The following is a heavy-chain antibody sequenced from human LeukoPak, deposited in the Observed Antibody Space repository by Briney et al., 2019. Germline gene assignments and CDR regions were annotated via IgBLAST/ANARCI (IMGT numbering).Heavy chain of an antibody. CDR3: ARRSGSYLYAFDI. J-gene: IGHJ3*02. CDR2: IYYSGST. CDR1: GGSISSYY. D-gene: IGHD1-26*01. Sequence: SETLSLTCTVSGGSISSYYWSWIRQPPGKGLEWIGYIYYSGSTNYNPSLKSRVTISVDTSKNQFSLKLSSVTAADTAVYYCARRSGSYLYAFDIWGQGTTVTGSS. V-gene: IGHV4-59*01.